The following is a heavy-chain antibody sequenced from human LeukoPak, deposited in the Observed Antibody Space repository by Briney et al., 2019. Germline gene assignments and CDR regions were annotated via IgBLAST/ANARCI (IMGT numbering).Heavy chain of an antibody. CDR1: GGSISRSSDY. CDR2: IYYSGNT. J-gene: IGHJ4*02. CDR3: AMPTVIASSWSLDY. V-gene: IGHV4-39*01. Sequence: SETLSLTRSFFGGSISRSSDYWGWIRQPPGKGLEWIGSIYYSGNTYNNPSLKSRVTISVDTSKNQLSLKLTSVTAADTAVYYCAMPTVIASSWSLDYWGQGTLVTVSS. D-gene: IGHD4-11*01.